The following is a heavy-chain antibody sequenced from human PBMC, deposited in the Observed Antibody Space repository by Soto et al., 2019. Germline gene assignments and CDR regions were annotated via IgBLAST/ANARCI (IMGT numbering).Heavy chain of an antibody. CDR3: ARGYYYDSSGHPMNY. V-gene: IGHV3-48*02. J-gene: IGHJ4*02. D-gene: IGHD3-22*01. Sequence: WGSLRLSCAASGFTFSSYSMNWVRQAPGKGLEWVSYIISSSSTIYYADSVKGRFTISRDNAKNSLYLQMNSLRDEYTAVYYCARGYYYDSSGHPMNYWGQGTLVTVSS. CDR2: IISSSSTI. CDR1: GFTFSSYS.